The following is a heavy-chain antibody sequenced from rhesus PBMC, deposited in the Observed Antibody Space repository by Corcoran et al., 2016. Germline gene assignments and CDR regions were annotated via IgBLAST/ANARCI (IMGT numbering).Heavy chain of an antibody. J-gene: IGHJ4*01. Sequence: EVQLVQPGAEVKKPGASVKISCKASGDTFTDYYVHWVRQAPGKGLVWMGRVDPEDGEEIHAQKFRDRVTITADTSTDTAYMELSSLRSEDTAVYYCARGYCIGSDCYAYFDYWGQGVLVTVSS. CDR3: ARGYCIGSDCYAYFDY. CDR2: VDPEDGEE. CDR1: GDTFTDYY. V-gene: IGHV1-111*02. D-gene: IGHD2-21*01.